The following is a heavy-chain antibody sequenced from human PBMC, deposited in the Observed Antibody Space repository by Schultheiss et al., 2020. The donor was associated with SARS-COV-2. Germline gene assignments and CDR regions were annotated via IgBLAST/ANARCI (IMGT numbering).Heavy chain of an antibody. CDR1: GFTFSSYA. J-gene: IGHJ3*02. CDR3: ARGGYDILTGYLDAFDI. V-gene: IGHV3-48*03. D-gene: IGHD3-9*01. CDR2: ISSSGSTI. Sequence: GGSLRLSCAASGFTFSSYAMSWVRQAPGKGLEWVSYISSSGSTIYYADSVKGRFTISRDNAKNSLYLQMNSLRAEDTAVYYCARGGYDILTGYLDAFDIWGQGTMVTVSS.